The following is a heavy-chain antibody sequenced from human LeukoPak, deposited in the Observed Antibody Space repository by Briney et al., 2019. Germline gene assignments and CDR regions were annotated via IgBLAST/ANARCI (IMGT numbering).Heavy chain of an antibody. CDR2: ISYDGNNK. J-gene: IGHJ4*02. Sequence: GGSLRLSCAAAGFTFSSYGMHWVRQAPGKGLEWVAVISYDGNNKYYADSVKGRFTISRDNSKNMLYLQMNNLRAEDTAVYYCAKEGLDYGGNPYYFDFWGQGTLVTVSS. CDR1: GFTFSSYG. CDR3: AKEGLDYGGNPYYFDF. D-gene: IGHD4-23*01. V-gene: IGHV3-30*18.